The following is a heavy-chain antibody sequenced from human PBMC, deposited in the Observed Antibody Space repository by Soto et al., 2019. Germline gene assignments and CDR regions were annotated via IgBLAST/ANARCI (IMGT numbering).Heavy chain of an antibody. J-gene: IGHJ4*02. V-gene: IGHV3-48*03. CDR1: GFGFSNYE. D-gene: IGHD2-2*02. Sequence: GGSLRLSCAASGFGFSNYEMNWVRQAPGKGLEWVSYITSSGGATMYADSVKGRFTISRDNAKDSLYLQMNSLRVEDTAVYYCARGDCKTSCYIGFCGQGPLVTVSS. CDR3: ARGDCKTSCYIGF. CDR2: ITSSGGAT.